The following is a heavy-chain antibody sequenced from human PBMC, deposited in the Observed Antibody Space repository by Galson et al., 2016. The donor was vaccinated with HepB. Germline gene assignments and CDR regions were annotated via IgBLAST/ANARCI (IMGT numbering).Heavy chain of an antibody. D-gene: IGHD3-3*01. J-gene: IGHJ6*02. Sequence: SLRLSCAASGFTFDDYAMHWVRQAPGKGLEWVALISGAGGNTYYADSVKGRFTISRVNRKNSLYLQMNSLRTEDTALYYCAKEEVWSGYYFYYGIDVWGQGTMVTVSS. CDR1: GFTFDDYA. CDR3: AKEEVWSGYYFYYGIDV. V-gene: IGHV3-43*02. CDR2: ISGAGGNT.